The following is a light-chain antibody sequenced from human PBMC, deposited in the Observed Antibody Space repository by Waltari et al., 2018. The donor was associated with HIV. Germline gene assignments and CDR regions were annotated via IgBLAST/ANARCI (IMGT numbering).Light chain of an antibody. V-gene: IGLV2-11*01. CDR3: CSYAGSYTLVV. J-gene: IGLJ2*01. Sequence: QSALTQPRSVSGSPGQSVTISCTGTSSDVGGFNFVSWYQQHPDKAPKLMIYDVTKRPSGVPDRFSGSKFDNTASLTISGLQADDEADYYCCSYAGSYTLVVFGGGTKLTVL. CDR1: SSDVGGFNF. CDR2: DVT.